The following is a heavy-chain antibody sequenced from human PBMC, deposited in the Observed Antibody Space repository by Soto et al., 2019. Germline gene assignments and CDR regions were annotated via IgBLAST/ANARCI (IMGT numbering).Heavy chain of an antibody. J-gene: IGHJ4*02. CDR2: ISYDGSEK. CDR1: KFTFSSHA. V-gene: IGHV3-30-3*01. D-gene: IGHD6-19*01. CDR3: ARGQWVALYYFDS. Sequence: QVQLVESGGGVVKPGRSLRLSCAASKFTFSSHAMHWVRQAPGKGLEWVAFISYDGSEKWYADSVRGRFTISRDNSKNTLFLQMDSLRPEDTSVYYCARGQWVALYYFDSWGQGTLVTVSS.